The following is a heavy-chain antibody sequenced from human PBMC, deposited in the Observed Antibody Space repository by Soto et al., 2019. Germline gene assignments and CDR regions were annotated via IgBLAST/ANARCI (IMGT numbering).Heavy chain of an antibody. Sequence: PGGSLRLSCAASGFTFSICAMSWFRQSPGKGLEWVSAITGGGGSTFHAESVRGRFTISRDNSKNTLYLQLSGLRAEDAAVYYCAKGSASASPYYFDYWGQGIQVTVSS. J-gene: IGHJ4*02. V-gene: IGHV3-23*01. CDR1: GFTFSICA. CDR2: ITGGGGST. CDR3: AKGSASASPYYFDY.